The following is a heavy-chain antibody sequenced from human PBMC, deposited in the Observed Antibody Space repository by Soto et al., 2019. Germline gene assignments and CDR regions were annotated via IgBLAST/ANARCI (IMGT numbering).Heavy chain of an antibody. D-gene: IGHD2-2*01. Sequence: GGSLRLSCAASGFTFSSYAMSWVRQAPGKGLEWVSAISGSGGSTYYADSVKGRFTISRDNSKNTLYLQMNSLRAEDTAVYYCAKPSVGYCSSTSCYGWFDPWGQGTLVTVSS. CDR1: GFTFSSYA. CDR3: AKPSVGYCSSTSCYGWFDP. J-gene: IGHJ5*02. CDR2: ISGSGGST. V-gene: IGHV3-23*01.